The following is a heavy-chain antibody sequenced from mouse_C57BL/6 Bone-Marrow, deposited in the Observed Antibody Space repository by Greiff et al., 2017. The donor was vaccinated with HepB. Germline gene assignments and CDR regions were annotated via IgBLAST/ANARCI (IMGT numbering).Heavy chain of an antibody. D-gene: IGHD3-1*01. CDR1: GYAFSSSW. J-gene: IGHJ4*01. Sequence: QVQLQQSGPELVKPGASVKISCKASGYAFSSSWMNWVKQRPGKGLEWIGRIYPGDGDTNYNGKFKGKATLTADKSSSTAYMQLSSLTSEDSAVYFCARGGSGAMDCWGQGTSVTVSS. CDR2: IYPGDGDT. CDR3: ARGGSGAMDC. V-gene: IGHV1-82*01.